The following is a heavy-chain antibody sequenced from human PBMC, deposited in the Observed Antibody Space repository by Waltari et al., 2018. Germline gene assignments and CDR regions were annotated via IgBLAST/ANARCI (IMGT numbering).Heavy chain of an antibody. CDR1: GFTFNPYW. D-gene: IGHD3-10*01. CDR3: TTLARGESGDY. CDR2: INPEGSQK. Sequence: EVQLVESGGGLVQPGGSLRLSCAASGFTFNPYWMKWIRQAPGKGLEWVANINPEGSQKFYVDSVKGRFTVSRDNAQNSLYLQMNNLRAEDTAVYYCTTLARGESGDYWGQGTLVTVSS. J-gene: IGHJ4*02. V-gene: IGHV3-7*01.